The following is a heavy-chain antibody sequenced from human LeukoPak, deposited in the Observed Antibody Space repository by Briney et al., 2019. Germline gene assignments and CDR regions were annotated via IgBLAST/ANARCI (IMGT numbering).Heavy chain of an antibody. CDR3: VRGTGY. CDR1: GFTFSTYA. Sequence: PGGSLRLSCSVSGFTFSTYAMHWVRQAPGKGLEYVSAISSNGDNTYYADSVKGRFTISRDNSKNTLYLQMSSLGADDTAVYYCVRGTGYWGQGTLVTVSS. V-gene: IGHV3-64D*06. CDR2: ISSNGDNT. J-gene: IGHJ4*02.